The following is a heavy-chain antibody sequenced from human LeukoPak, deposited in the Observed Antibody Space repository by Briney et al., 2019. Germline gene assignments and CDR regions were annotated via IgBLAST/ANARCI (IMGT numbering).Heavy chain of an antibody. CDR1: GYTFTSYY. Sequence: ASVKVSCKASGYTFTSYYMHWVRQAPGQGLEWMGIINPSGGSTTYAQKFQGRVTITADESTSTAYMELSSLRSEDTAVYYCATLATVNPRFDYWGQGTLVTVSS. CDR2: INPSGGST. CDR3: ATLATVNPRFDY. V-gene: IGHV1-46*01. D-gene: IGHD4-11*01. J-gene: IGHJ4*02.